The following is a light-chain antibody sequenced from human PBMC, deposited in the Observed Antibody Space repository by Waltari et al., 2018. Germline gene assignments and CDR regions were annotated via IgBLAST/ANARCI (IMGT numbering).Light chain of an antibody. CDR1: QSVSSRH. CDR3: QQYGSLPGT. Sequence: EIVLTQSPGTLSLSPGERATLSCRASQSVSSRHLAWYQQKPGLAPRLLIYGASSRATGIPDRFSGSGSGTDFTLTISRLEPEDFAVYYCQQYGSLPGTFGQGTKVEIK. CDR2: GAS. J-gene: IGKJ1*01. V-gene: IGKV3-20*01.